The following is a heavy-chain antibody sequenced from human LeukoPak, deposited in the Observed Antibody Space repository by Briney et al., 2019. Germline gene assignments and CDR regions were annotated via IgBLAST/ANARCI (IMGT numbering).Heavy chain of an antibody. Sequence: ASVKVSCKASGYTFTSYGISWVRQAPGQGLEWMGWIGAYNGNTNYAQKLQGRVTMTTDTSTSTAYMELRSLRSDDTAVYYCARDNNWSDRNYFDYWGQGTLVTVSS. CDR3: ARDNNWSDRNYFDY. CDR1: GYTFTSYG. D-gene: IGHD1-1*01. CDR2: IGAYNGNT. J-gene: IGHJ4*02. V-gene: IGHV1-18*01.